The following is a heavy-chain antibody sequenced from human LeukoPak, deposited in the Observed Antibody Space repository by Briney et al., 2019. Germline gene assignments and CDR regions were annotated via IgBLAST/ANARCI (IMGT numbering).Heavy chain of an antibody. J-gene: IGHJ4*02. Sequence: GRSLRLSCAASGFTFSSYGMHWVRQAPGKGLEWVAVIWYDGSNKYYADSVKGRFTISRDNSKNTLYLQMNSLRAEDTAVYYCAREGYSSSWYKGSFDYWGQGTLVTVSS. CDR2: IWYDGSNK. CDR1: GFTFSSYG. D-gene: IGHD6-13*01. V-gene: IGHV3-33*01. CDR3: AREGYSSSWYKGSFDY.